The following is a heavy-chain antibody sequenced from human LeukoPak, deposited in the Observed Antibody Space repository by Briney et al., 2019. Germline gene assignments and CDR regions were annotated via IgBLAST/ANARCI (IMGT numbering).Heavy chain of an antibody. V-gene: IGHV3-33*06. J-gene: IGHJ4*02. CDR1: GFTFSSHG. D-gene: IGHD4-11*01. CDR3: AKDSSFRHDYSNQDY. Sequence: GTSLRLSCAASGFTFSSHGMHWVRQAPGKGLEWVSGIWYDGRNSYYADPVKGRFTISRDNSKNTLYLQMNSLRAEDTAVYYCAKDSSFRHDYSNQDYWGQGTLVTVSS. CDR2: IWYDGRNS.